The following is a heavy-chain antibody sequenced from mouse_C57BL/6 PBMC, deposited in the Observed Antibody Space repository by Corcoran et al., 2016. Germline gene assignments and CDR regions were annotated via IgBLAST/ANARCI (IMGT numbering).Heavy chain of an antibody. J-gene: IGHJ2*01. CDR1: GYTFTDYY. CDR3: ARSNYGTPYYFDY. Sequence: QVQLKQSGAELVRPGASVKLSCKASGYTFTDYYINWVKQRPGQGLEWIARMYPGSGNTYYNEKFKGKATLTAEKSSSTAYMQLSSLTSEDSAVYFCARSNYGTPYYFDYWGQGTTLTVSS. V-gene: IGHV1-76*01. CDR2: MYPGSGNT. D-gene: IGHD1-1*01.